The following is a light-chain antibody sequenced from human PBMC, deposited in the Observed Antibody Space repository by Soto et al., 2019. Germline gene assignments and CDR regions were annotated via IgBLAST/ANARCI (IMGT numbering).Light chain of an antibody. V-gene: IGLV1-40*01. J-gene: IGLJ2*01. CDR1: SANIGAGFD. CDR3: QSYESSLRGSV. CDR2: GNN. Sequence: QSVLTQPPSLSGAPGQRVAISCTGSSANIGAGFDVYWHQQLPGTAPKLLINGNNNRPSGVPDRFSGSKSGTSASLAISGLQAEDEADYYCQSYESSLRGSVFGGGTKLTVL.